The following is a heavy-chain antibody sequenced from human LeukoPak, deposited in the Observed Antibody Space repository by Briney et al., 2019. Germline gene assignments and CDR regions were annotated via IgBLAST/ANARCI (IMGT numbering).Heavy chain of an antibody. CDR1: GYTFTSYG. D-gene: IGHD3-22*01. Sequence: ASVKVSCKASGYTFTSYGISWVRQAPGQGLEWMGWISAYNGNTNYAQKLQGRVTMTTDTSTSTAYMELRSLRSDDTAVYYCAGDSVTMIVDPFDYWGQGTLVTVSS. CDR2: ISAYNGNT. J-gene: IGHJ4*02. CDR3: AGDSVTMIVDPFDY. V-gene: IGHV1-18*01.